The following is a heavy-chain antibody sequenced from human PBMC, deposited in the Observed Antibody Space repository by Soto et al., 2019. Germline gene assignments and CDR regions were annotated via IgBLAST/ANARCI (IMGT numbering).Heavy chain of an antibody. D-gene: IGHD3-22*01. V-gene: IGHV1-8*01. CDR2: MNPNSGNT. Sequence: QVQLVQSGAEVKKPGASVKVSCKASGYTFTSYDVNWVRQATGQGLEWMGWMNPNSGNTGYAQKFQGRVTMTRNTSLSTAYMELSGLRSEDTTVYYCARELTMIVDNWGQGTLVAVSS. J-gene: IGHJ4*02. CDR1: GYTFTSYD. CDR3: ARELTMIVDN.